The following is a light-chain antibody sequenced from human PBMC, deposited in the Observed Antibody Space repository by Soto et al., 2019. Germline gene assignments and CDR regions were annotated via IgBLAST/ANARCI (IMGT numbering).Light chain of an antibody. V-gene: IGKV3D-15*01. CDR1: QSDIGN. J-gene: IGKJ1*01. CDR2: RAS. Sequence: EIVMSQSPDTLSMSPGESDTLSCRASQSDIGNLAWYQQKPGQAPRLLINRASTRATGIEARFSGSGSGTECTLTNSSLHSEDFAVYYCQQYNSWPSTFGQGTKVEIK. CDR3: QQYNSWPST.